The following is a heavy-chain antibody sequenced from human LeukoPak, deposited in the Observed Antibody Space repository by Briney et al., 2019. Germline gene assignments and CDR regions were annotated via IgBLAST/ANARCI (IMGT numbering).Heavy chain of an antibody. CDR1: GYTFTSYD. J-gene: IGHJ6*03. V-gene: IGHV1-8*01. Sequence: ASVKVSCKASGYTFTSYDINWVRQATGQGLEWMGWMNPNSGNTGYAQKFQGRATMTRNTSISTAYMELSSLRSEDTAVYYCAILPTVTTGGYYYYYMDVWGKGTTVTVSS. D-gene: IGHD4-17*01. CDR3: AILPTVTTGGYYYYYMDV. CDR2: MNPNSGNT.